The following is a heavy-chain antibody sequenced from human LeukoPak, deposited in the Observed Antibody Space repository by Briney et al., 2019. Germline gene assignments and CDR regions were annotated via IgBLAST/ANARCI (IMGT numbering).Heavy chain of an antibody. J-gene: IGHJ4*02. D-gene: IGHD6-13*01. CDR2: ISGSGGST. CDR1: GFTFSSYA. V-gene: IGHV3-23*01. Sequence: GGSLRLSCAASGFTFSSYAMSWVRQAPGKGLEWVSAISGSGGSTYYADSVKGRFTISRDNSKNTLYLQMNSLRAEDTAVYYCAKDSVLEGGSSWAYGLYYFDYWGQGTLVTVSS. CDR3: AKDSVLEGGSSWAYGLYYFDY.